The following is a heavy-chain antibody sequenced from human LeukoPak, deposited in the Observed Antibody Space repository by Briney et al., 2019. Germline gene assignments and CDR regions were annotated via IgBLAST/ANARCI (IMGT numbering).Heavy chain of an antibody. D-gene: IGHD2-2*01. CDR1: GFTFSSYW. Sequence: QPGGSLRLSCAASGFTFSSYWMTWVRQAPGKGLEWVANINGDGSELYYVDSVKGRFTISRDNAKNSLFLQMNSLGAEDTALYYCARDNILPAAYYIDVWGKGATVTVSS. CDR3: ARDNILPAAYYIDV. V-gene: IGHV3-7*01. CDR2: INGDGSEL. J-gene: IGHJ6*03.